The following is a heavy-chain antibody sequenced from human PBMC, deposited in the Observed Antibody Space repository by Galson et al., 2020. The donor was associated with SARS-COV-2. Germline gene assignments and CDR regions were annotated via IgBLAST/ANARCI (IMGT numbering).Heavy chain of an antibody. Sequence: SLKISCAASGFTFNDYPMHWVRQVPGKGLEWVSGISRNSDSRGYADSVKGRFTISRDNAKNSLYLQMNSLRPEDTALYYCSPLTGVEARNMWFYPWGQGTLVTVSS. J-gene: IGHJ5*02. CDR3: SPLTGVEARNMWFYP. CDR1: GFTFNDYP. CDR2: ISRNSDSR. V-gene: IGHV3-9*01. D-gene: IGHD7-27*01.